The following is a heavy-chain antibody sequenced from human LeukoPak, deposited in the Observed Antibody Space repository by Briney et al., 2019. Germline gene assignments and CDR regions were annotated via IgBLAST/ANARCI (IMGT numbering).Heavy chain of an antibody. CDR1: GFTFTTYW. V-gene: IGHV3-74*01. Sequence: PGGSLRLSCAASGFTFTTYWMHWVRQAPGKGLVWVSRINGDGSRSNYADSVKGRFTISRDNARNTLYLQMNSLRAEDTALYYCARTSPTSHFDFRGQGTLVTVSS. D-gene: IGHD3-16*01. CDR2: INGDGSRS. CDR3: ARTSPTSHFDF. J-gene: IGHJ4*02.